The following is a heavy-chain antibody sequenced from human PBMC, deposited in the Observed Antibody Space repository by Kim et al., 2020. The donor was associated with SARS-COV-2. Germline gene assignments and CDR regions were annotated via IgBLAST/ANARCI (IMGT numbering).Heavy chain of an antibody. V-gene: IGHV3-48*02. D-gene: IGHD6-13*01. J-gene: IGHJ1*01. CDR3: ARVDYTSSWYLHY. Sequence: GGSLRLSCAASGFTFSTYSMNWVRQAPGKGLEWVSYISSSGTTIYYADSVKGRFTISRDNAKNSLYLQMSSLRDEDTAVYYCARVDYTSSWYLHYWGQGTLVTVSS. CDR2: ISSSGTTI. CDR1: GFTFSTYS.